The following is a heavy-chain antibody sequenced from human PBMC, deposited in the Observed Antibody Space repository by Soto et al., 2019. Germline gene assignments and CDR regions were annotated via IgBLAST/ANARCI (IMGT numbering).Heavy chain of an antibody. D-gene: IGHD2-2*01. V-gene: IGHV4-34*01. CDR1: GGSFSGYY. CDR3: ARGFPVVVPAAMGYYFDY. J-gene: IGHJ4*02. CDR2: INHSGST. Sequence: SETLSLTCAVDGGSFSGYYGSWIRQPPGKGLEWIGEINHSGSTNYNPSLKSRVTISVDTSKNQFSLKLSSVTAADTAVYYCARGFPVVVPAAMGYYFDYWGKGTLVPVSS.